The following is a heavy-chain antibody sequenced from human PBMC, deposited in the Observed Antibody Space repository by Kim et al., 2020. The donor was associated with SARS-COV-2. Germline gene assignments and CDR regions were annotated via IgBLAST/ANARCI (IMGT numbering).Heavy chain of an antibody. J-gene: IGHJ4*02. V-gene: IGHV3-33*01. CDR2: IWYDGSNK. CDR1: GFTFSSYG. Sequence: GGSLRLSCAASGFTFSSYGMHWVRQAPGKGLEWVAVIWYDGSNKYYADSVKGRFTISRDNSKNTLYLQMNSLRAEDTAVYYCARGGHVVIRGSFDYWGQGTLVTVSS. D-gene: IGHD3-22*01. CDR3: ARGGHVVIRGSFDY.